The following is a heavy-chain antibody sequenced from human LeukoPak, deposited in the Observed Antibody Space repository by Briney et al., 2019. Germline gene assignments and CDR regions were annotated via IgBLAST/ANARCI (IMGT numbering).Heavy chain of an antibody. J-gene: IGHJ5*02. CDR1: GYTFTGYY. CDR2: INPNSGGT. D-gene: IGHD3-16*01. Sequence: PGASVKVSCKASGYTFTGYYMQWVRQAPGQGLEWMGWINPNSGGTNYAQKFQGRVTMTRDTSISTAYMELSRLRSDDTAVYYCARFSGWGEPGNWFDPWGQGTLVTVSS. CDR3: ARFSGWGEPGNWFDP. V-gene: IGHV1-2*02.